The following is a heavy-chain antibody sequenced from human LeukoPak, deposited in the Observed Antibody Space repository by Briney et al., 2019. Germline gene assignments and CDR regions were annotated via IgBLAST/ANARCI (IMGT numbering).Heavy chain of an antibody. CDR2: ISHDGSNK. Sequence: GRSLRLSCAASGFTFSSYGMHWVRQAPGKGLEWVAVISHDGSNKYYADSVKGRFTISRDNSKNTLYLQMNSLRAEDTAVYYCAKDQYVRGVIIGYFDYWGQGTLVTVSS. CDR1: GFTFSSYG. CDR3: AKDQYVRGVIIGYFDY. J-gene: IGHJ4*02. D-gene: IGHD3-10*02. V-gene: IGHV3-30*18.